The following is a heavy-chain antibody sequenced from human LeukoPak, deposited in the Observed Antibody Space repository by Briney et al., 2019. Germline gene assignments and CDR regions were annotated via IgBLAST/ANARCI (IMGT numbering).Heavy chain of an antibody. J-gene: IGHJ4*02. V-gene: IGHV4-39*01. CDR2: IYYSGST. D-gene: IGHD2-15*01. CDR3: ASIAVVVAATHYFDY. CDR1: GDSISSSSYY. Sequence: PSETLSLTCTVSGDSISSSSYYWGWIRQPPGKGLEWIGSIYYSGSTVCNPSLKSRVTISVDTSRNQFSLKLSSVTAADTAVYYCASIAVVVAATHYFDYWGQGTLVTVSS.